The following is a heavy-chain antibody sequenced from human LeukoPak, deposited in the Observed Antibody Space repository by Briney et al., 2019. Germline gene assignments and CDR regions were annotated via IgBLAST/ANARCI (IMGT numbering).Heavy chain of an antibody. D-gene: IGHD3-16*01. CDR2: ISWDGGST. Sequence: GGSLRLSCAASGFTFGDYTMHWVRQAPGKGLEWVSLISWDGGSTYYADSVKGRFTISRDNSKNSLYLQMNSLRAEDTAVYYCARGTYDYVWGSYVRSGVDYWGQGTLVTVSS. V-gene: IGHV3-43*01. J-gene: IGHJ4*02. CDR3: ARGTYDYVWGSYVRSGVDY. CDR1: GFTFGDYT.